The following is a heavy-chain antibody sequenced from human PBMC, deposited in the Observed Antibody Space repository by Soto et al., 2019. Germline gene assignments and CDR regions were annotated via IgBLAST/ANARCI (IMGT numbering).Heavy chain of an antibody. V-gene: IGHV3-20*04. CDR3: ARAQYYYDSSGYYLDY. Sequence: GGALRLSCAASGFTLDGYCMSWVRPAPGEGLEWVSGINWNGGSTGYADSVKGRFTISRDNAKNSLYLQMNSLRAEDTALYYCARAQYYYDSSGYYLDYWGQGTLVTVSS. CDR2: INWNGGST. D-gene: IGHD3-22*01. CDR1: GFTLDGYC. J-gene: IGHJ4*02.